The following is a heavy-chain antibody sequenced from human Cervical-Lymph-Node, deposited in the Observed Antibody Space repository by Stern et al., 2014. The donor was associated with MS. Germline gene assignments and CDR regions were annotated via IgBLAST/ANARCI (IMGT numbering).Heavy chain of an antibody. Sequence: QVQLQESGPGLVKPSETLSLTCTVSGGSMKSYHWGWIRQSPGKGLDWIGTIYYSGSTYYNPSLKSRVTISVDSSNTQFSLRLTSGTAADTAVYYCARQGYCSGGSCYYWYFDLWGRGTLVTVSS. V-gene: IGHV4-39*01. CDR2: IYYSGST. CDR1: GGSMKSYH. CDR3: ARQGYCSGGSCYYWYFDL. D-gene: IGHD2-15*01. J-gene: IGHJ2*01.